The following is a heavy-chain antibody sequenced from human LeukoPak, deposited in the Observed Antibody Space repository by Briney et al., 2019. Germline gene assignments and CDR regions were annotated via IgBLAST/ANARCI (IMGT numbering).Heavy chain of an antibody. J-gene: IGHJ3*02. CDR3: ARGRRCSSTSCYYDAFDI. CDR2: ISSNSSYI. D-gene: IGHD2-2*01. V-gene: IGHV3-21*01. Sequence: GGSLRLSCAASGFTFSSYSMNWVRQAPGKGLEWVSSISSNSSYIYYADSVKGRFTISRDNAKNSLYLQMNSLRAEDTAVYYCARGRRCSSTSCYYDAFDIWGQGTMVTVSS. CDR1: GFTFSSYS.